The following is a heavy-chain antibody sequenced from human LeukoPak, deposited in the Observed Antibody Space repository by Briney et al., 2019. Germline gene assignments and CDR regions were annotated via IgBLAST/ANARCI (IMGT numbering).Heavy chain of an antibody. D-gene: IGHD5-18*01. CDR1: GGSISSSNW. CDR3: ARVFSGDTAMVVPNYYYYMDV. V-gene: IGHV4-4*02. J-gene: IGHJ6*03. Sequence: SETLSLTCAVSGGSISSSNWWNWVRQPPGKGLEWIGEIYHSGSTNYNPSLKSRVTISVDKSKNQFSLKLSSVTAADTAVYYCARVFSGDTAMVVPNYYYYMDVWGKGTTVTVPS. CDR2: IYHSGST.